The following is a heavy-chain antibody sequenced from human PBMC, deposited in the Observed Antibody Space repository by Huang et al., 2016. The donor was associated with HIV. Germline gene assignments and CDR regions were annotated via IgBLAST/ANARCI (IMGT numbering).Heavy chain of an antibody. Sequence: QVQLYQWGAGLLRPSETLSLTCAVYRGSLSGYYWSWIRPSPEKGLEWIGEITYSGNSNYNPSRKSRVTIAVDTSKKQLSLKLKSVTAADTAVYYCAREVMTSFGGPFDPWGQGTLVAVSS. CDR2: ITYSGNS. V-gene: IGHV4-34*01. CDR3: AREVMTSFGGPFDP. CDR1: RGSLSGYY. D-gene: IGHD3-16*01. J-gene: IGHJ5*02.